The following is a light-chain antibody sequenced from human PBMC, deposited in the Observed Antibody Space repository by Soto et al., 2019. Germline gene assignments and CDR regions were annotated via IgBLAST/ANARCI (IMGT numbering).Light chain of an antibody. CDR1: SSDVGGYNY. Sequence: QSALTQPRSVSGSPGQSVTISCTGTSSDVGGYNYVSWYQQHPGKAPKFMIYDVSKRPSGVPDRFSGSKSGNTASLTISGLQAEDEADYYCCSYAGGYSWVFGGGTKLTVL. J-gene: IGLJ3*02. CDR2: DVS. CDR3: CSYAGGYSWV. V-gene: IGLV2-11*01.